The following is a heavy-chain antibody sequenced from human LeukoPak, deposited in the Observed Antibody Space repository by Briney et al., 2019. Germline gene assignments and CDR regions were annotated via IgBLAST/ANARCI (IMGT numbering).Heavy chain of an antibody. Sequence: PSETLSLTCAVSGDSFSSHYWTWIRQSPGTGLEWIGYISHIGRTNYNPSLKSRVTISIDTSKNQFSLRLRSVTAADTAVYYCARDLVTVTKGFDIWGQGAMVSVSS. J-gene: IGHJ3*02. CDR1: GDSFSSHY. V-gene: IGHV4-59*11. CDR2: ISHIGRT. CDR3: ARDLVTVTKGFDI. D-gene: IGHD4-17*01.